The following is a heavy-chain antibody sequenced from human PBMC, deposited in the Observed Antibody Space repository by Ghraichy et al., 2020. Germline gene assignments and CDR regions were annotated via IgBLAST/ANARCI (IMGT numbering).Heavy chain of an antibody. J-gene: IGHJ4*01. Sequence: GGSLRLSCAASGFTFSDYSMNWVRQAPGKGLEWVSSISGNGYYIYYANSLRGRFTISRDNAENSLYLQMNNLRAEDTAIYYCTRDHYYDRTLYYSRGGDFDYWGHGTLVTVSS. CDR1: GFTFSDYS. CDR2: ISGNGYYI. CDR3: TRDHYYDRTLYYSRGGDFDY. D-gene: IGHD3-22*01. V-gene: IGHV3-21*01.